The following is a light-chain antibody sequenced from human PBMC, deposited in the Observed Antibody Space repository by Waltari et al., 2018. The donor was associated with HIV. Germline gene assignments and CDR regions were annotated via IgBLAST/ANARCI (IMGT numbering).Light chain of an antibody. CDR2: CNK. CDR3: QSYDRSLSAVV. Sequence: QPVLTQPPSGSGAPGQTVTISCTGNNSNIGATFDVHWYQQVPGSAPQLLLYCNKLRPSGVPDRLSGSKSGTSASLAVSGLQAEDEGDYYCQSYDRSLSAVVFGGGTKLTVL. V-gene: IGLV1-40*01. CDR1: NSNIGATFD. J-gene: IGLJ2*01.